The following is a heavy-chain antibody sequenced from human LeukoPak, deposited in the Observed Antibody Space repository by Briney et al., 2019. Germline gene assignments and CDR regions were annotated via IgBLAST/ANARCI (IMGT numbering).Heavy chain of an antibody. CDR3: ARYRGASGYHFDY. J-gene: IGHJ4*02. CDR1: GGSISSGTYY. V-gene: IGHV4-61*02. D-gene: IGHD5-12*01. CDR2: FYTSGST. Sequence: SETLSLTCTVSGGSISSGTYYWSWIRQPAGKGLEWIGRFYTSGSTNYNPSLKSRVTISLDKSKNQSSLRLSSVTAADTAVYYCARYRGASGYHFDYWGQGTLVTVSS.